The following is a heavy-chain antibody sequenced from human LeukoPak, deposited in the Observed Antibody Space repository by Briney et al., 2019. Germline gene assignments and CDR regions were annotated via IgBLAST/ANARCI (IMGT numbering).Heavy chain of an antibody. J-gene: IGHJ5*02. CDR2: TYYRSDWSN. CDR3: ARAYRSSWYLNWFDP. D-gene: IGHD6-13*01. CDR1: GDSVSSNSAA. V-gene: IGHV6-1*01. Sequence: SQTLSLTCSIFGDSVSSNSAAWNWIRQSPSRGLEWLGRTYYRSDWSNDYALSVQSLITINPDTSKNQFSLQLNSVTPEDTAVYYCARAYRSSWYLNWFDPWGQGTLVTVSS.